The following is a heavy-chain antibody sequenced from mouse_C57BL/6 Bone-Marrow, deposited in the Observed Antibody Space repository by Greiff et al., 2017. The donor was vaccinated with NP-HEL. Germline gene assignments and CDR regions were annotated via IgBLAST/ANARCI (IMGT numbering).Heavy chain of an antibody. Sequence: VKLMESGAELARPGASVKLSCKASGYTFTSYGISWVKQRTGQGLEWIGEIYPRSGNTYYNEKFKGKATLTADKSSSTAYMELRSLTSEDSAVYFCARWYYGSNHYWGQGTTLTVSS. V-gene: IGHV1-81*01. CDR1: GYTFTSYG. D-gene: IGHD1-1*01. CDR2: IYPRSGNT. CDR3: ARWYYGSNHY. J-gene: IGHJ2*01.